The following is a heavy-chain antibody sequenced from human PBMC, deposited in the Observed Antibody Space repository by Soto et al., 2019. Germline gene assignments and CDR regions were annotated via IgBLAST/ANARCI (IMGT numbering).Heavy chain of an antibody. CDR1: SGSISSSNW. CDR2: IYHSGST. Sequence: SETLSLTCAVSSGSISSSNWWSWVRQPPGKGLEWIGEIYHSGSTNYNPSLKSRVTISVDKSKNQFSLKLSSVTAADTAVYYCAAQGLPDYYYYYMDVRGKGTTVTVSS. CDR3: AAQGLPDYYYYYMDV. J-gene: IGHJ6*03. V-gene: IGHV4-4*02. D-gene: IGHD5-18*01.